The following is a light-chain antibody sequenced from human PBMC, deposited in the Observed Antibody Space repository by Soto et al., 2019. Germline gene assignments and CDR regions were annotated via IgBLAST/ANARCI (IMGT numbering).Light chain of an antibody. V-gene: IGKV1-5*01. J-gene: IGKJ1*01. Sequence: DVKMTQSPSTLSASVGDGVTITCRASQTISGWLAWYQQRPGKAPKLLIYDASSLESGVPSRFSGSGSGTEFTLTISSLQPDDFATYYCQQYNSYLWTFGQGTKVDI. CDR1: QTISGW. CDR3: QQYNSYLWT. CDR2: DAS.